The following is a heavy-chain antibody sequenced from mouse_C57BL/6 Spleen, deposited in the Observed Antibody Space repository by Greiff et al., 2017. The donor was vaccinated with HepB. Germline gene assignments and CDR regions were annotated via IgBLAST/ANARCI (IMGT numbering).Heavy chain of an antibody. D-gene: IGHD1-1*01. J-gene: IGHJ1*03. V-gene: IGHV5-12*01. CDR2: ISNGGGST. Sequence: EVKLMESGGGLVQPGGSLKLSCAASGFTFSDYYMYWVRQTPEKRLEWVAYISNGGGSTYYPDTVKGRFTISRDNAKNTLYLQMSRLKSEDTAMYYCARTGSSRYFDVWGTGTTVTVSS. CDR3: ARTGSSRYFDV. CDR1: GFTFSDYY.